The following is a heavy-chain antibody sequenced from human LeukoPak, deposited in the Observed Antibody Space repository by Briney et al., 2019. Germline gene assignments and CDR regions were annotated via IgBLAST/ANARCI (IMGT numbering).Heavy chain of an antibody. V-gene: IGHV1-8*01. CDR1: GNTFTIYD. J-gene: IGHJ4*02. CDR2: MNPKTGRT. CDR3: VTGVPWD. Sequence: GASVKVSCKASGNTFTIYDFNWVRQAPGQGFEWMGWMNPKTGRTGFAQKFRGRFTMTRNISINTAYLEVTNLRFEGTALYYCVTGVPWDWGQGSLITVSS. D-gene: IGHD1-26*01.